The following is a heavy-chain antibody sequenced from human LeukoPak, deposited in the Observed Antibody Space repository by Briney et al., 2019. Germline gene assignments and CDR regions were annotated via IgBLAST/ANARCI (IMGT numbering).Heavy chain of an antibody. Sequence: GESLKISCKGSGYSFTSYWIGWVRQMPGKGLEWMGIIYPGDSDTRYSPSFQGQVTISADKSISTAYLQWSSLKASDTAMYYCARLDVDTPMATDAFDIWGQGTMLTVSS. CDR1: GYSFTSYW. D-gene: IGHD5-18*01. V-gene: IGHV5-51*01. CDR3: ARLDVDTPMATDAFDI. J-gene: IGHJ3*02. CDR2: IYPGDSDT.